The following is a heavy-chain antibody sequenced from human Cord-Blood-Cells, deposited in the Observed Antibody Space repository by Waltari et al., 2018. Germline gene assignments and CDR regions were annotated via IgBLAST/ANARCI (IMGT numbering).Heavy chain of an antibody. CDR1: GGSISSYY. D-gene: IGHD3-10*01. J-gene: IGHJ3*02. Sequence: QVQLQESGPGLVKPSETLSLTCTVSGGSISSYYWSWIRQSPGKGLEWIGYIYYSGSTNYNPSLKSRVTISVDTSKNQFSLKLSSVTAADTAVYYCATTSQYGSGSYFAFDIWGQGTMVTVSS. CDR2: IYYSGST. CDR3: ATTSQYGSGSYFAFDI. V-gene: IGHV4-59*01.